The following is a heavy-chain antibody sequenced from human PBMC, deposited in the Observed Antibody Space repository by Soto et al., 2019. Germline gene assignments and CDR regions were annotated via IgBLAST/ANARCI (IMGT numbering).Heavy chain of an antibody. CDR1: GFTVSSNY. V-gene: IGHV3-66*01. CDR2: IYSGGST. D-gene: IGHD2-15*01. Sequence: GGSLRLSCAASGFTVSSNYMSWVRQAPGKGLEWVSVIYSGGSTYYADSVKGRFTISRDNSKNTLYLQMNSLRAEDTAVYYCARDVGYCSGGSCYNYWGQGTLVTV. J-gene: IGHJ4*02. CDR3: ARDVGYCSGGSCYNY.